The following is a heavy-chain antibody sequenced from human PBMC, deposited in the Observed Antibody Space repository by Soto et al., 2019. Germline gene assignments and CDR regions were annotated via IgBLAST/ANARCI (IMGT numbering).Heavy chain of an antibody. CDR2: IYYSGST. D-gene: IGHD3-3*01. V-gene: IGHV4-31*03. CDR3: AREQSDAVFGVIIGLTVDY. J-gene: IGHJ4*02. CDR1: DGSISSGGFY. Sequence: SENLSLTCTVSDGSISSGGFYWSWICQRPGKGLEWIGYIYYSGSTYYNPSLKSRVTISAETSKNQFSLNLSSVTAADTVIYYCAREQSDAVFGVIIGLTVDYWGQGTQVHVSS.